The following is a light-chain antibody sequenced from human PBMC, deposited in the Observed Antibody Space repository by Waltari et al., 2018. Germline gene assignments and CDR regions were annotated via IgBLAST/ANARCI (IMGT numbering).Light chain of an antibody. CDR2: EVS. V-gene: IGLV2-14*01. J-gene: IGLJ1*01. CDR3: SSFTTSSTQV. CDR1: SGDAVAFDY. Sequence: PLPHPASVSGSPGHSITIPSPGPSGDAVAFDYSPWYQQYPGKAPKLMIFEVSNRPSGASIRFSGSKSGNTASLTISGLLPEDEADYYCSSFTTSSTQVFGTGTKVTVL.